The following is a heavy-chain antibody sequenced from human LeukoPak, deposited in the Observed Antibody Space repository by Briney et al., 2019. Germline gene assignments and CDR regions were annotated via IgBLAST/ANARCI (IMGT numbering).Heavy chain of an antibody. Sequence: SETLSLTCTVSGYSISSGYYWGWIRQPPGKGLEWIGSIYHSGTTYCNPSLKSRVTMSVDTSKNQFSLKLSSVTAADTAVYYCARDCDFWSGYYGGGGDYWGQGTLVTVSS. D-gene: IGHD3-3*01. J-gene: IGHJ4*02. CDR3: ARDCDFWSGYYGGGGDY. CDR1: GYSISSGYY. V-gene: IGHV4-38-2*02. CDR2: IYHSGTT.